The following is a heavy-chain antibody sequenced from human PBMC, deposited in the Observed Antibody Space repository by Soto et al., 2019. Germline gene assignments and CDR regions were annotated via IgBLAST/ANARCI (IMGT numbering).Heavy chain of an antibody. D-gene: IGHD4-17*01. CDR3: ALSHTVTTDY. Sequence: EVQLVESGGGLVQPGGSLRPSCAASGLTFTNYWMHWVRQAPGKGLVWVSRINSDESTTNYADSVKGRFTISRDNAKNTLYLQMNSLRAEDTAVYYCALSHTVTTDYWGQGTLVTVSS. CDR1: GLTFTNYW. J-gene: IGHJ4*02. CDR2: INSDESTT. V-gene: IGHV3-74*01.